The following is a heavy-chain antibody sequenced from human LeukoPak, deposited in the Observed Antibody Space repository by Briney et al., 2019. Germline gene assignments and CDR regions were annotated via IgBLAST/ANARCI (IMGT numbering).Heavy chain of an antibody. J-gene: IGHJ4*02. CDR1: GYSFTSYW. CDR3: ARQYYDFWSGYYTHFDY. Sequence: GESLKISCKGSGYSFTSYWIGWVRQMPGKGLEWMGIIYPGDSDTRYSPSFQGQVTISADKSISTPYLQWSSLKASDTAMYYCARQYYDFWSGYYTHFDYWGQGTLVTVSS. V-gene: IGHV5-51*01. D-gene: IGHD3-3*01. CDR2: IYPGDSDT.